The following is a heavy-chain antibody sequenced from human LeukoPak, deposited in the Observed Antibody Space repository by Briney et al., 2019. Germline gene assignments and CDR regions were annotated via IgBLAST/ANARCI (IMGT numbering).Heavy chain of an antibody. CDR1: EFTFSSYW. V-gene: IGHV3-74*01. CDR2: INSDGSST. J-gene: IGHJ2*01. Sequence: PGGSLRLSCAASEFTFSSYWMHWVRQAPGKGLVWVSRINSDGSSTSYADSVKGRFTISRDSAKNTLYLQLNSLTAEDTAVYYCARDEGSYPYASFSYCYFDLWGRGTLVTVSS. D-gene: IGHD5-18*01. CDR3: ARDEGSYPYASFSYCYFDL.